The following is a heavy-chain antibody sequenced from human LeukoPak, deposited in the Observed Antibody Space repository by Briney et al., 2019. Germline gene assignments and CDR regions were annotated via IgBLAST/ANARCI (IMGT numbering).Heavy chain of an antibody. Sequence: GRSLRLSCAASGFTLSSYSMNWVRQAPGKGLERVSSISSSSSYIYSADSVKGRFTNYRDTAKNSLYLQMNSLRAEDTAVYYCAKTVVVPAAVYDYVWGSYRYPFDYWGQGTLVTVSS. J-gene: IGHJ4*02. CDR3: AKTVVVPAAVYDYVWGSYRYPFDY. CDR2: ISSSSSYI. D-gene: IGHD3-16*02. CDR1: GFTLSSYS. V-gene: IGHV3-21*01.